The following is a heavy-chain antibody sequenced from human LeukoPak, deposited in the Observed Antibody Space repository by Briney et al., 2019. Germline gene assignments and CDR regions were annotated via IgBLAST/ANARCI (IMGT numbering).Heavy chain of an antibody. J-gene: IGHJ4*02. CDR2: IIPIFGTA. D-gene: IGHD6-19*01. Sequence: SVKVSCKASGGTFSSYAISWVRQAPGQGLEWMGGIIPIFGTANYAQKFQGRVTITADESTSTAYMELSSLRSEDTAVYYCARGRAAGSGWPFDYWGQGTLVTVSS. CDR1: GGTFSSYA. V-gene: IGHV1-69*13. CDR3: ARGRAAGSGWPFDY.